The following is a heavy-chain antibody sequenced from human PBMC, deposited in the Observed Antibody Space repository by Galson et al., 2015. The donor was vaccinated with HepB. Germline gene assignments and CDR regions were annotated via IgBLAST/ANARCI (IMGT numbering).Heavy chain of an antibody. Sequence: SVKVSCKASGYTFTSYYMHWVRQAPGQGLEWMGIINPSGGSTSYAQKFQDRVTMTRDTSTSTVYMELSSLRSEDTAVYYCARDLNTNRGDYYYGMDVWGQGTTVTVSS. V-gene: IGHV1-46*01. J-gene: IGHJ6*02. CDR3: ARDLNTNRGDYYYGMDV. CDR2: INPSGGST. CDR1: GYTFTSYY. D-gene: IGHD1-14*01.